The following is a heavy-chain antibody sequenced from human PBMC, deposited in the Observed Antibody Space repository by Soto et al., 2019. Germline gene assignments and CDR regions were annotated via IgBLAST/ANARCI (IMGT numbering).Heavy chain of an antibody. J-gene: IGHJ6*03. CDR3: AKVPGDPAPYYYYMDV. D-gene: IGHD2-21*02. CDR2: IYKSGNP. V-gene: IGHV4-59*08. CDR1: GGSMNNYQ. Sequence: SETLSLTCTVSGGSMNNYQWTWIRQSPGKGLELIGYIYKSGNPNYSPSLKSRVTISVDTSKNQFSLKLSSVSAADTAVYYCAKVPGDPAPYYYYMDVWGKGTTVTVSS.